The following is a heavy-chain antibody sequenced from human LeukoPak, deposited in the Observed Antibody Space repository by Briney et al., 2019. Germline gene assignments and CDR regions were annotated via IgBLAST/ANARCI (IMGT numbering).Heavy chain of an antibody. CDR2: IRYDGTNT. CDR3: AKDRTAARPGEAFDI. J-gene: IGHJ3*02. CDR1: GFIFSTYG. V-gene: IGHV3-30*02. Sequence: GGSLRLSCVAPGFIFSTYGMHWVRQAPGKGLEWVTYIRYDGTNTYYGESVKGRFTISRDNSKNMFYLQMNSLRDEDTAVYYCAKDRTAARPGEAFDIWGQGTMVTVSS. D-gene: IGHD6-6*01.